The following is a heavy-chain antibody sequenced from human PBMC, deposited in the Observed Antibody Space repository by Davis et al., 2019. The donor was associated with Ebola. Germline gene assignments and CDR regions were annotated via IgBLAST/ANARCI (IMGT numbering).Heavy chain of an antibody. J-gene: IGHJ5*02. CDR3: ARDQADDFWSGWFDP. CDR2: ISYDGSNK. V-gene: IGHV3-30-3*01. CDR1: GFTFSSYW. D-gene: IGHD3/OR15-3a*01. Sequence: GESLKISCAASGFTFSSYWMHWVRQAPGKGLEWVAVISYDGSNKYYADSVKGRFTISRDNSKNTLYLQMNSLRAEDTAVYYCARDQADDFWSGWFDPWGQGTLVTVSS.